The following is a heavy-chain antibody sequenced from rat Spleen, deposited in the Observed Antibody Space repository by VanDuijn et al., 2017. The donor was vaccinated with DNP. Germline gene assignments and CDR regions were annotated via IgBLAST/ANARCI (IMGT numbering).Heavy chain of an antibody. J-gene: IGHJ4*01. V-gene: IGHV5-19*01. CDR2: ISPGGGYT. Sequence: EVQLVESGGGLVQPGGSLKLSCAASGFTFNNYAMHWIRQAPTKGLEWVASISPGGGYTYYRDSVKGRFTISRDNAISTLYLQMNSLRSEDTATYYCARIGDFHDGGDGDVLDAWGQGTSVTVSS. D-gene: IGHD1-12*02. CDR1: GFTFNNYA. CDR3: ARIGDFHDGGDGDVLDA.